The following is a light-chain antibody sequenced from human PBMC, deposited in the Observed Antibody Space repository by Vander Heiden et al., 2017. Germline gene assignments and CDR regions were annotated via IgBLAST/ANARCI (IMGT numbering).Light chain of an antibody. CDR1: QSVSSSY. V-gene: IGKV3-20*01. Sequence: EIVLTQSPCPLSLSPGERATLSCRASQSVSSSYLAWYQQKPGQATRLLIYGASSRATGIPDRFSGSGSGTDFTLTISRLEPEDFAVYYCQQYGSSPPMYTFGQGTKLEIK. CDR2: GAS. J-gene: IGKJ2*01. CDR3: QQYGSSPPMYT.